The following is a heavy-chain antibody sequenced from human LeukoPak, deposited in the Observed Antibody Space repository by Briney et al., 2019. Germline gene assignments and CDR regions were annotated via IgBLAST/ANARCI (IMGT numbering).Heavy chain of an antibody. J-gene: IGHJ4*02. D-gene: IGHD6-13*01. Sequence: PGGSLRLSCAASGFTFDDYAMHWVRQAPGKGLEWVSGISWNSVSIGYADSVKGRFTISRDNAKNSLYLQTNSLRAEDTALYYCASYSSSWRYFDYWGQGTLVTVSS. CDR3: ASYSSSWRYFDY. V-gene: IGHV3-9*01. CDR1: GFTFDDYA. CDR2: ISWNSVSI.